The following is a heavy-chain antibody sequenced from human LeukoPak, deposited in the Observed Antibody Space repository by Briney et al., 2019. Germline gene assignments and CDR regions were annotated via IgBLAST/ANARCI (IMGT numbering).Heavy chain of an antibody. CDR2: IYPGDSDT. D-gene: IGHD3-22*01. Sequence: GESLKISCKGSGYSFTSYWIGWVRQMPGKGLEWMGIIYPGDSDTRYSPSFQGQVTISADKSISTAYLQWSSLKASDTAMYYCARWSLAYYYDSSGYYYFDYWGQGTLVTVSS. CDR1: GYSFTSYW. J-gene: IGHJ4*02. CDR3: ARWSLAYYYDSSGYYYFDY. V-gene: IGHV5-51*01.